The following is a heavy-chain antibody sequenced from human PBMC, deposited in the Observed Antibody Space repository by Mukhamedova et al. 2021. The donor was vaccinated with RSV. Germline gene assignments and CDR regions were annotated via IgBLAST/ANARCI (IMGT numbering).Heavy chain of an antibody. V-gene: IGHV3-23*01. CDR3: AKEVRATSGWTFDY. Sequence: VSDISGSGGNSYYAYSVKGRFTISRDTSRNTLYLQMNSLRAEDTAVYYCAKEVRATSGWTFDYWGQGTLVTVSS. D-gene: IGHD6-19*01. CDR2: ISGSGGNS. J-gene: IGHJ4*02.